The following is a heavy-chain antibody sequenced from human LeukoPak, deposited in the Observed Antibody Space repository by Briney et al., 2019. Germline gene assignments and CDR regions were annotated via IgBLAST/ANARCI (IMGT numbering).Heavy chain of an antibody. J-gene: IGHJ4*02. CDR3: ARGGGSVFFDY. D-gene: IGHD1-26*01. V-gene: IGHV3-23*01. CDR2: ISSSAAST. Sequence: ESGGSLRLSCEASGFTFSSYALTGVRQAPGKGLEWVSTISSSAASTFYADSVKGRFTISRQNSKNTLYLQMNSLRAEDTAVYYCARGGGSVFFDYWGQGTLVTVSS. CDR1: GFTFSSYA.